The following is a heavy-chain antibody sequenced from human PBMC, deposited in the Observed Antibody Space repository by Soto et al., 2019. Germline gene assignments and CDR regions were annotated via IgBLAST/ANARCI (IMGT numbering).Heavy chain of an antibody. D-gene: IGHD2-2*01. J-gene: IGHJ2*01. Sequence: QVQLVQSGDEVKKPGASVKVSCKASGYTFTNYGISWVRQAPGQGLEWMGWISPYNGITKYPQKLQGRVTMTTDTSTRTSYMELRSLRSDDTAVYFCARDGDRCTSTRCSPWPDTHFDLWGRGTLVTVSS. CDR1: GYTFTNYG. CDR2: ISPYNGIT. V-gene: IGHV1-18*01. CDR3: ARDGDRCTSTRCSPWPDTHFDL.